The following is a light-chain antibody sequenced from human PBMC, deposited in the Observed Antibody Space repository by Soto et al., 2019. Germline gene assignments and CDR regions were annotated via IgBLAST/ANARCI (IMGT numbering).Light chain of an antibody. J-gene: IGKJ4*01. CDR2: GAS. CDR3: QQYHDWVT. CDR1: QSVSSN. V-gene: IGKV3D-15*01. Sequence: ETVMTQSPGTLSVSPGESATLSCGTSQSVSSNLAWYQQKPGQAPRLLIYGASTRATGIPARFSGSGSGTEFTLTLSYLRPEDSAVYFCQQYHDWVTFGGGTKVDNK.